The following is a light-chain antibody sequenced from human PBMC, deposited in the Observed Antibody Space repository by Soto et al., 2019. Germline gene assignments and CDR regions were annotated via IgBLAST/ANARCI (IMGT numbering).Light chain of an antibody. CDR3: MQATQSSWT. V-gene: IGKV2-24*01. Sequence: DIVMTQTPLSSPVTLGQAASICCRSSQSLVHNDGNTYLSWFQQRPGQPPRLLIYKVSDRFSWVPDRFSGSGAGTDFTLTISRVEAEDVGVYYCMQATQSSWTFGQGTKVDIK. CDR1: QSLVHNDGNTY. CDR2: KVS. J-gene: IGKJ1*01.